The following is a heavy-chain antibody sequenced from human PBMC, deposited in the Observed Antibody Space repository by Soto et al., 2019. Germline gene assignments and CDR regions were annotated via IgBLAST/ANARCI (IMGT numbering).Heavy chain of an antibody. Sequence: EVQLVESGGGLVQPGGSLRLSCAASGFTFSSYDMHWVRQATGKGLEWVSAIGTAGDTYYPGSVKGRFTISRENAKNSLYLQMDSVRAGDTAVYYCARAHRYCSGGSCYRPYYYYGMDVWGQGTTVTVSS. CDR3: ARAHRYCSGGSCYRPYYYYGMDV. CDR2: IGTAGDT. V-gene: IGHV3-13*04. CDR1: GFTFSSYD. D-gene: IGHD2-15*01. J-gene: IGHJ6*02.